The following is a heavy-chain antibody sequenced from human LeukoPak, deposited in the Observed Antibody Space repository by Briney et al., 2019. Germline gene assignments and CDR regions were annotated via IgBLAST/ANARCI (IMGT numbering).Heavy chain of an antibody. V-gene: IGHV3-7*01. CDR2: IKQDGSEK. CDR3: ARGNSGAFDI. Sequence: PGGSLRLSCAASGFTFSNYWINWVRQAPGKGLEWVANIKQDGSEKSYVDPVKGRFTISRDNTKNSLYLQMNSLRVEDTAVYYCARGNSGAFDIWGRRTMVTVSS. J-gene: IGHJ3*02. D-gene: IGHD3-10*01. CDR1: GFTFSNYW.